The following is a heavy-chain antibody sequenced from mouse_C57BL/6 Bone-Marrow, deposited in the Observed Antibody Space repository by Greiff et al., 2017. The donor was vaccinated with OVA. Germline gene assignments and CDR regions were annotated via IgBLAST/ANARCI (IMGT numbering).Heavy chain of an antibody. V-gene: IGHV2-5*01. D-gene: IGHD1-1*01. J-gene: IGHJ4*01. CDR2: LWRGGST. CDR3: AKNYYGSRRAMDY. Sequence: QVQLQQSGPGLVQPSQSLSITCTVSGFSLTSYGVHWVRQSPGKGLEWLGVLWRGGSTDYNAAFMSRLSITKDNSKSQVFFKMNSLQADDTAIYYCAKNYYGSRRAMDYWGQGTSVTVSS. CDR1: GFSLTSYG.